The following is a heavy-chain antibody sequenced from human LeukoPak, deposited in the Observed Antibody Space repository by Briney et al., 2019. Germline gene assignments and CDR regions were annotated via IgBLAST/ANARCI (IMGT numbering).Heavy chain of an antibody. V-gene: IGHV3-23*01. CDR3: SRLIAARTPYYFDY. Sequence: QSGGSLRLSCAASGFTFSSNAMSWVRQAPGKGLEWVSGINYSGGSTYYADSVKGRFTISRDNSKSTLHLQMNNLRAEDTAVYYCSRLIAARTPYYFDYWGQGTLVTVSS. CDR1: GFTFSSNA. D-gene: IGHD6-6*01. CDR2: INYSGGST. J-gene: IGHJ4*02.